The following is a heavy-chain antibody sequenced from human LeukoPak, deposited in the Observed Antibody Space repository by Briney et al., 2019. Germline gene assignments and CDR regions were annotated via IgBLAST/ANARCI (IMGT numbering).Heavy chain of an antibody. Sequence: GGSLRLSRAVSGFTFSSSWMTWVRQAPGKGLEWVATINSDGGQTSYVDSVKGRFTISRDNAKNSLYLQMNSLRAEDTAVYYCARNYAYNHFDYWGQGTLVTVSS. J-gene: IGHJ4*02. D-gene: IGHD5-24*01. CDR1: GFTFSSSW. CDR3: ARNYAYNHFDY. V-gene: IGHV3-7*01. CDR2: INSDGGQT.